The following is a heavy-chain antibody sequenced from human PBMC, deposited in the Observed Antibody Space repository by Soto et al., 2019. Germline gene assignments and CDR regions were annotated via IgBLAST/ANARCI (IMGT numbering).Heavy chain of an antibody. Sequence: QVQLVESGGGVVQPGRSLRLSCAASGFTFSSYGMHWVRQAPGKGLEWVAVISYDGSNKYYADSVKGRFTISRDNSKNTLYLKINSLRAEDTAVYYCAKDGYSGYDWGIDYWGQGTLVTVSS. D-gene: IGHD5-12*01. J-gene: IGHJ4*02. CDR1: GFTFSSYG. V-gene: IGHV3-30*18. CDR2: ISYDGSNK. CDR3: AKDGYSGYDWGIDY.